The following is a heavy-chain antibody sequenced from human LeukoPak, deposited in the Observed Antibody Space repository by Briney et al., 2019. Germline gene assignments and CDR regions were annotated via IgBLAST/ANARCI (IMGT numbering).Heavy chain of an antibody. CDR3: TTVGELRNKY. Sequence: GGSLRLSCAASGFTFSDYYMSWIRQAPGKGLEWVSYISSSGSTIYYADSVKGRFTISRDNAKNSLHLQMNSLKTEDTAVYYCTTVGELRNKYWGQGTLVTVSS. CDR1: GFTFSDYY. D-gene: IGHD1-7*01. CDR2: ISSSGSTI. J-gene: IGHJ4*02. V-gene: IGHV3-11*01.